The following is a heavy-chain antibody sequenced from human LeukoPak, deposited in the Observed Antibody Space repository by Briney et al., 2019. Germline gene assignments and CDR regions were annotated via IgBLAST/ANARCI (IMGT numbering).Heavy chain of an antibody. CDR2: ISAYNGNT. D-gene: IGHD2-2*01. J-gene: IGHJ6*03. CDR3: ARPRRGGYCSSTSCQSYYYYYYMDV. V-gene: IGHV1-18*01. CDR1: GYTLTELS. Sequence: ASVKVSCKVSGYTLTELSMHWVRQAPGKGLEWMGWISAYNGNTNYAQKLQGRVTMTTDTSTSTAYMELRSLRSDDTAVYYCARPRRGGYCSSTSCQSYYYYYYMDVWGKGTTVTVSS.